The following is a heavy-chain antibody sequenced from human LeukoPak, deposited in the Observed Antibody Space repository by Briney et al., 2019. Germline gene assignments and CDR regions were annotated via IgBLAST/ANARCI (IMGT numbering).Heavy chain of an antibody. V-gene: IGHV3-53*01. CDR1: GFTVSSNY. J-gene: IGHJ4*02. CDR2: IYSGGDT. D-gene: IGHD3-3*01. CDR3: ARDWRV. Sequence: GGSLRLSCEASGFTVSSNYMSWVRQAPGKGLEWVSVIYSGGDTYYADSVKGRFTISRDTSKNTLNLQMNSLRAEDTALYYCARDWRVWGQGTLVTVSS.